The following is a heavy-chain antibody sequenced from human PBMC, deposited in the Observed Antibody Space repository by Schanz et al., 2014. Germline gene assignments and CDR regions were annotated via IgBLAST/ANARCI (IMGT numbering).Heavy chain of an antibody. CDR3: ATCSGGTCHAKPVLDN. V-gene: IGHV1-69*04. J-gene: IGHJ4*02. Sequence: QVQLVQSGAEVKKPGASVKVSCKASGYTFTSSGFTWVRQAPGQGPQWMGRISPLLGVANYAQEFQGRLTITADTSTSTAYMELSSLRSEDTAVYYCATCSGGTCHAKPVLDNWGQGTLVTVSS. CDR2: ISPLLGVA. D-gene: IGHD2-15*01. CDR1: GYTFTSSG.